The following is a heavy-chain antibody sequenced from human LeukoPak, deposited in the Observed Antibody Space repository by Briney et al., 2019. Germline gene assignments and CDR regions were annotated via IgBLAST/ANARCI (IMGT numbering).Heavy chain of an antibody. Sequence: GGSLRLSCAASGFTFSSYALSRVRQAPGKGLEWVSSISSGGGSTHYADSVKGRFTISRDNSKNTLYLQMNSLRAEDTAVYYCAKVGSYYDSSGYEIDYWGQGSLVTVSS. CDR2: ISSGGGST. D-gene: IGHD3-22*01. CDR3: AKVGSYYDSSGYEIDY. J-gene: IGHJ4*02. V-gene: IGHV3-23*01. CDR1: GFTFSSYA.